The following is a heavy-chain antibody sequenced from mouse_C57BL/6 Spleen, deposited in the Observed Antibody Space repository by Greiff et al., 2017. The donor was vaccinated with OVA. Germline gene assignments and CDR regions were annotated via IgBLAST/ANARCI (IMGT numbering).Heavy chain of an antibody. D-gene: IGHD1-1*01. V-gene: IGHV1-61*01. CDR1: GYTFTSYW. J-gene: IGHJ2*01. CDR2: IYPSDSET. Sequence: VQLQQPGAELVRPGSSVKLSCKASGYTFTSYWMDWMKQRPGQGLEWIGNIYPSDSETHYNQKFKDKATLTVDKSSSTAYMQLSSLTSEDSAVYYCARSTTVVASDYWGQGTTLTVSS. CDR3: ARSTTVVASDY.